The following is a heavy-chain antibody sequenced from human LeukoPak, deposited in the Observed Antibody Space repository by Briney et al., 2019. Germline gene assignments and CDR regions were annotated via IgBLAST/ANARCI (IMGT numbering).Heavy chain of an antibody. J-gene: IGHJ4*02. V-gene: IGHV1-69*01. CDR1: GGTFSSYA. CDR3: ALLVVVTASVFDY. D-gene: IGHD2-21*02. CDR2: IIPIFGTA. Sequence: SVKVSCKASGGTFSSYAISWVRQAPGQGLEWMGGIIPIFGTANYAQKFQGRVTITADESTRTAYMELSSLRSEDTAVYYCALLVVVTASVFDYWGQGTLVTVSS.